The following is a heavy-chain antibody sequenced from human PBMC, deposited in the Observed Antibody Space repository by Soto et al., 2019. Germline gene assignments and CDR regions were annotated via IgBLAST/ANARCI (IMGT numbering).Heavy chain of an antibody. J-gene: IGHJ6*02. CDR3: ERDIGRQQLGGNYYYILDV. V-gene: IGHV1-69*12. Sequence: QVQLMQSGAEVKKPGSSVKVSCKASGGTFSTSAISWVRQAPGDGLEWVGGIIPIFATPDHAQKFQGRDPISADEATATAYLELASLTTVDTAVYYCERDIGRQQLGGNYYYILDVWGQGTAITVSS. CDR1: GGTFSTSA. CDR2: IIPIFATP. D-gene: IGHD1-26*01.